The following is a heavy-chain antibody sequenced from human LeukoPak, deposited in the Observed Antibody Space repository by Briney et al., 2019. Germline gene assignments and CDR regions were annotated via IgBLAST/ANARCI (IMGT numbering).Heavy chain of an antibody. CDR3: ARVRPYYYYGMGV. Sequence: SETLSLTCTVSGGSISSGDYSWSWIRQPPGKGLEWTGYIYYSGSTYYNPSLKSRVTISLDTPKNQFSLKLSSVTAADTAVYYCARVRPYYYYGMGVWGQGTTVTVSS. CDR1: GGSISSGDYS. J-gene: IGHJ6*02. V-gene: IGHV4-30-4*01. CDR2: IYYSGST.